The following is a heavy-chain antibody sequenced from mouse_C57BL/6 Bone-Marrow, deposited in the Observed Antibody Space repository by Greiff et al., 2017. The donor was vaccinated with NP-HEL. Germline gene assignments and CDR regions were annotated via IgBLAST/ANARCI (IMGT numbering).Heavy chain of an antibody. Sequence: EVQLQQSGPELVKPGASVKISCKASGYTFTDYYMNWVKQSHGKSLEWIGDINPNNGGTSYNQKFKGKATLTVDKSSSTAYMELRSLTSEDSAVYYCARDVSTVVARYWYFDVWGTGTTVTVSS. D-gene: IGHD1-1*01. J-gene: IGHJ1*03. V-gene: IGHV1-26*01. CDR2: INPNNGGT. CDR1: GYTFTDYY. CDR3: ARDVSTVVARYWYFDV.